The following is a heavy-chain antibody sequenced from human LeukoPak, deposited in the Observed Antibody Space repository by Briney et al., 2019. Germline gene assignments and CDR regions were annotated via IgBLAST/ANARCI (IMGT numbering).Heavy chain of an antibody. CDR1: GFTFSSYA. CDR2: ISGSGGST. Sequence: GGSLRLSCAASGFTFSSYAMTWVRQAPGKGLEWVSAISGSGGSTYYADSVKGRFTISRDNSKSTLYLQMNSLRAEDTAVYYCARDYSDYGGVSAELFSIWGQGTMVTISS. CDR3: ARDYSDYGGVSAELFSI. J-gene: IGHJ3*02. D-gene: IGHD4-23*01. V-gene: IGHV3-23*01.